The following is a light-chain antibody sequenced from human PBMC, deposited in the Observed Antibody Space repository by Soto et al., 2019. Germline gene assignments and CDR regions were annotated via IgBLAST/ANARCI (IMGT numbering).Light chain of an antibody. V-gene: IGKV3-20*01. CDR2: GAS. Sequence: EIVLTQSPGTLSLSPGEGATLSCRASQSVSSNYFAWYQQKPGQAPRLLIYGASSRATGIPDRFSGSGSGTDFTLTISRLEPEDVAVYFCQHYGTSSYTFGRGTQVQIK. CDR1: QSVSSNY. J-gene: IGKJ2*01. CDR3: QHYGTSSYT.